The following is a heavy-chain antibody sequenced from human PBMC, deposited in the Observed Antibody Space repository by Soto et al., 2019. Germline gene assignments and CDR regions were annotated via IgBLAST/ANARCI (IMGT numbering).Heavy chain of an antibody. V-gene: IGHV4-34*01. J-gene: IGHJ4*02. Sequence: SETLSLTCTMYSQSFSDYYWNWIRQTPGKGLEWIGEINHSGSTNYNPSLKSRVTISVDMSKNQFSLKLSSVTAADTAVYYCARGGRQQLIPTPISYKIDYWGQGTLVTVSS. CDR1: SQSFSDYY. D-gene: IGHD6-13*01. CDR2: INHSGST. CDR3: ARGGRQQLIPTPISYKIDY.